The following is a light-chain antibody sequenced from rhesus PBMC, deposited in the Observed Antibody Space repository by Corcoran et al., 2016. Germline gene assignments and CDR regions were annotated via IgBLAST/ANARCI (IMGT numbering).Light chain of an antibody. V-gene: IGKV1-74*01. CDR3: LHYYDTPYS. Sequence: DIQMTQSPSSLSASVGDRVTITCRASDNVNDYLNWYQQKPGKPPSLLIYKASALQNGVPSRFSGSGSGTDYTFTIGSLQSEDFATYYCLHYYDTPYSFGQGTKVEIK. J-gene: IGKJ2*01. CDR2: KAS. CDR1: DNVNDY.